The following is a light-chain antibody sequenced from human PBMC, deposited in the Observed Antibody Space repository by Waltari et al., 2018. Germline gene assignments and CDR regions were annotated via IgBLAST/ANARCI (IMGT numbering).Light chain of an antibody. CDR1: QGISNS. V-gene: IGKV1-NL1*01. J-gene: IGKJ4*01. CDR2: TAV. CDR3: QQYYTTPPT. Sequence: QMNQSPYTLYESVSERVTITCRTSQGISNSVAWDHQKPGKAPKDLLYTAVRLESVVPSRFSGSGSGTDYTLTISSLQPEDFATYYCQQYYTTPPTFGGGTKVEIK.